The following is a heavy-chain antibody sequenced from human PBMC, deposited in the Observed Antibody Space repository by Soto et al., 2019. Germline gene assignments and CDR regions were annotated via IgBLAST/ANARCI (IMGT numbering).Heavy chain of an antibody. CDR1: GFTFSSYA. V-gene: IGHV3-64*01. D-gene: IGHD3-10*01. CDR2: ISSNGGST. Sequence: GGSLRLSCAASGFTFSSYAMHWVRQAPGKGLEYVSAISSNGGSTYYANSVKGRFTISRDNSKNTLYLQMGSLRAEDMAVYYCARDAVVRDYYYYMDVWGKGTTVTVSS. CDR3: ARDAVVRDYYYYMDV. J-gene: IGHJ6*03.